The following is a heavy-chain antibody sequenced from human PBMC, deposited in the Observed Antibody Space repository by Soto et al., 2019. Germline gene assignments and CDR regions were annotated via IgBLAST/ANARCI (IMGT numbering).Heavy chain of an antibody. V-gene: IGHV4-34*01. J-gene: IGHJ4*02. Sequence: SETLSLTCAVYGGSFSGYYWSWIRQPPGKGLEWIGEINHSGSTNYNPSLKSRVTISVDTSKNQFSLKLSSVTAADTAVYYCARVAKYDILTGGSFDYWGQGTLVTAPQ. CDR3: ARVAKYDILTGGSFDY. D-gene: IGHD3-9*01. CDR2: INHSGST. CDR1: GGSFSGYY.